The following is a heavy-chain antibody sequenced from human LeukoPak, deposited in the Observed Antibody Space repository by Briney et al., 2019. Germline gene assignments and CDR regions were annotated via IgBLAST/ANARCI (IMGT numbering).Heavy chain of an antibody. CDR3: ARGALGTMMDYFDY. CDR2: IYSGGST. V-gene: IGHV3-66*01. J-gene: IGHJ4*02. D-gene: IGHD3-22*01. Sequence: GGSLRLSCAASGFTFSSYGMHWVRQAPGKGLEWVSVIYSGGSTYYADSVKGRFTISRDNSKNTLYLQMNSLRAEDTAVYYCARGALGTMMDYFDYWGQGTLVTVSS. CDR1: GFTFSSYG.